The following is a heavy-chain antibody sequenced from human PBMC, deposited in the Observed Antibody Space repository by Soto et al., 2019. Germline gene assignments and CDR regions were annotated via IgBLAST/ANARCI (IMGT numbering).Heavy chain of an antibody. CDR1: GESLNYYY. D-gene: IGHD2-21*02. CDR3: ARHPSDFWFDP. V-gene: IGHV4-34*01. J-gene: IGHJ5*02. CDR2: IYESGGT. Sequence: SETLSLTCAIYGESLNYYYWSWIRQSPGQGLEWIGEIYESGGTNYNPSLKSRVTVSVDTSKNQFSLKLSSVTAADTAVYYCARHPSDFWFDPWGQGTLVTVSS.